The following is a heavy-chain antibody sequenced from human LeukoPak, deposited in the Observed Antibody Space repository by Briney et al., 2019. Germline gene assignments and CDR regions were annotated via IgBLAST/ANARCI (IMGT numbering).Heavy chain of an antibody. CDR1: GFTFSSYD. CDR2: ISRSGGTT. D-gene: IGHD2-15*01. J-gene: IGHJ6*03. Sequence: GGSLRLSCAASGFTFSSYDMTWVRQTPGKGLEWVAHISRSGGTTYYADSVKGRFTISRDNSKNTLYLQMNSLRAEDTAEYYCAKRGGTESFYYYYYMDVWGKGTTVTVSS. CDR3: AKRGGTESFYYYYYMDV. V-gene: IGHV3-23*01.